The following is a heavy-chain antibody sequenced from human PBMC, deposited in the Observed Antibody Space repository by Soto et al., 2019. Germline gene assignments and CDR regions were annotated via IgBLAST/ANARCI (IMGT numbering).Heavy chain of an antibody. Sequence: NPSETLSLTCTVSGGSISSSSWSWIRQPPGRGLEWIGYIYNNGRTDYNPSLKSRVTISVDTSKNHFSLKLSSVTPADTAVYYCARARFCTSTSCYPYCDFWGQVPLIIFST. CDR3: ARARFCTSTSCYPYCDF. V-gene: IGHV4-59*01. J-gene: IGHJ4*02. D-gene: IGHD2-2*01. CDR2: IYNNGRT. CDR1: GGSISSSS.